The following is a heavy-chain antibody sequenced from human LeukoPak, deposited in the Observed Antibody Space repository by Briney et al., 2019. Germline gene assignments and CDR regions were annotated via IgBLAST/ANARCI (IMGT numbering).Heavy chain of an antibody. D-gene: IGHD3-10*01. CDR3: ARDRGYYGSGSFNSLDY. J-gene: IGHJ4*02. CDR2: IIPIFGTA. V-gene: IGHV1-69*13. Sequence: SVKVSCKASGGTFSSYAISWVRQAPGQGLEGMGGIIPIFGTANYAQKFQGRVTITADESTSTAYMELSSLRSEDTAVYYCARDRGYYGSGSFNSLDYWGQGTLVTVSS. CDR1: GGTFSSYA.